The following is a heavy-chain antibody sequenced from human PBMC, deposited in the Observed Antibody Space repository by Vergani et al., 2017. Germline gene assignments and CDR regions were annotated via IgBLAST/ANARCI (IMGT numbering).Heavy chain of an antibody. CDR2: IYHIGRT. CDR3: ARPRHYYGSGSYKYYMDV. CDR1: GYSISSGNY. D-gene: IGHD3-10*01. V-gene: IGHV4-38-2*01. J-gene: IGHJ6*03. Sequence: QVQLQESGPGLVKPSETLSLTCAVSGYSISSGNYWGWIRQPPGKGLGWIGSIYHIGRTYYNPTLKSRVTISVETSKNQFSLKLSSVTAADTAVYYCARPRHYYGSGSYKYYMDVWGKGTTVTVSS.